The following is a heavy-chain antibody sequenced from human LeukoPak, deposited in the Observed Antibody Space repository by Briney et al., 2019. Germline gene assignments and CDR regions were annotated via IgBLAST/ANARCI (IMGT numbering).Heavy chain of an antibody. V-gene: IGHV1-8*01. J-gene: IGHJ4*02. D-gene: IGHD4-23*01. CDR1: GYTFTSYD. Sequence: ASVKVSCKASGYTFTSYDINWVRQATGQGLEWMGWMNPNSGNTGYAQKFQGRVTMTRNTSISTAYMELSSLRSEDTAVYYCARALTDQDHGGNSGTGYFDYWGQGTLVTVSS. CDR2: MNPNSGNT. CDR3: ARALTDQDHGGNSGTGYFDY.